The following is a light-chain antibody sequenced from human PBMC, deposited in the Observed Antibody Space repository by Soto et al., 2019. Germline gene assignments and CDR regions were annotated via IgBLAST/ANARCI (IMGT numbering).Light chain of an antibody. J-gene: IGLJ1*01. CDR1: SSDVGGYNY. Sequence: QSALTQPASVSGSPGQSITISCAGTSSDVGGYNYVSWYQQHPDKAPKLMIYEVINRPSGVSNRFSGSKSGNTASLTISGLQAEDEADYYCTSYSSSDIFYVFGTGTKLTVL. CDR2: EVI. CDR3: TSYSSSDIFYV. V-gene: IGLV2-14*01.